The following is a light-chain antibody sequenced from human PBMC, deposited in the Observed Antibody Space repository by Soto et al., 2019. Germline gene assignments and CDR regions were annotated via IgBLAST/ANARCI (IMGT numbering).Light chain of an antibody. V-gene: IGKV1-39*01. Sequence: QVTQCPASLSASEGDRFTIPCRASQRIXSYFNWYQQKPGKAPKLLXDDASSLQRGVPSRLSGSGSGTDFTLTISSLQPEDFANYYCQQSYSSRWTFGQGTKVDI. CDR2: DAS. CDR3: QQSYSSRWT. CDR1: QRIXSY. J-gene: IGKJ1*01.